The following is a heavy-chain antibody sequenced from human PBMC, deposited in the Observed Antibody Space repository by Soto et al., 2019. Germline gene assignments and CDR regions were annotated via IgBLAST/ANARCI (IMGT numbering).Heavy chain of an antibody. V-gene: IGHV1-18*04. Sequence: GASVKVSCKVSGYTFTNSDMNWLRQAPGQGLEWMGWINTYNGNTNYAQKLQGRVTMTTDTSTSTAYMELRSLRSDDTAVYYCAFWAGQAHALGGLFASGGQGPPAPVS. CDR2: INTYNGNT. J-gene: IGHJ4*02. CDR1: GYTFTNSD. CDR3: AFWAGQAHALGGLFAS. D-gene: IGHD2-15*01.